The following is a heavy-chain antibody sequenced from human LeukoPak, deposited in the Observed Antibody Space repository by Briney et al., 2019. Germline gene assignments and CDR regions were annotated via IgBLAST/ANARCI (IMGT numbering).Heavy chain of an antibody. CDR2: IYTSGST. CDR1: GYSINSAFY. D-gene: IGHD2-21*02. Sequence: PSETLSLTCTVSGYSINSAFYWGWIRVPPGKGLEWIGRIYTSGSTNYNPSLKSRVTMSVDTSKNQFSLKLSSVTAADTAVYYCARGTARAYCGGDCYSHDAFDIWGQGTMVTVSS. V-gene: IGHV4-38-2*02. J-gene: IGHJ3*02. CDR3: ARGTARAYCGGDCYSHDAFDI.